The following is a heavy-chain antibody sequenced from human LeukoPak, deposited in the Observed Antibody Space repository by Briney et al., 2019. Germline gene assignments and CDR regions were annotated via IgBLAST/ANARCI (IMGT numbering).Heavy chain of an antibody. J-gene: IGHJ4*02. V-gene: IGHV4-34*01. CDR2: INHSGST. Sequence: SETLSLTCAVYGGSFSGYYWSWIRQPPGKGLEWIGEINHSGSTNYNPPLKSRVTISVDTSKNQFSLKLSSVTAADTAVYYCARGTLGNIVVVPAAIRPFDYWGQGTLVTVSS. CDR1: GGSFSGYY. CDR3: ARGTLGNIVVVPAAIRPFDY. D-gene: IGHD2-2*02.